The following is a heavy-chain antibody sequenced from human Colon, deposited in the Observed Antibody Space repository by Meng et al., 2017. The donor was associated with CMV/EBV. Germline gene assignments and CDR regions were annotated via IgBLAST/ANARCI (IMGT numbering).Heavy chain of an antibody. CDR2: INLRGGST. CDR3: ARDRSRMGGYLDN. D-gene: IGHD3-16*01. V-gene: IGHV1-46*01. Sequence: CTASGYTFTSDFMHWVRQAPGQGLEWMGIINLRGGSTTYAQKFQGRVTMTRDTSTSTVYMELSSLRSEDTAVYYCARDRSRMGGYLDNWGQGTLVTVSS. CDR1: GYTFTSDF. J-gene: IGHJ4*02.